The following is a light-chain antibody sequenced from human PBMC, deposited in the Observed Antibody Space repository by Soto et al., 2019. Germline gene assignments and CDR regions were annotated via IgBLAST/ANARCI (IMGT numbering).Light chain of an antibody. CDR2: GAS. Sequence: IVMTQCPATVSVSXGERATLGCMPRLSGCSKISGYQQKPGKASRVLXXGASTRATGIQARLSGSGSGREFTLTISSLQSEEFAVYYCKQYNNWPSWTFGQGTKVDIK. CDR1: LSGCSK. V-gene: IGKV3-15*01. J-gene: IGKJ1*01. CDR3: KQYNNWPSWT.